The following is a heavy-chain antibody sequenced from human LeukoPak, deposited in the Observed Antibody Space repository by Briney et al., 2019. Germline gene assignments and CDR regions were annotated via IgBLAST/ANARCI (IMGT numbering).Heavy chain of an antibody. CDR1: GFTFSTYA. CDR3: ARQYISGQWYFDY. V-gene: IGHV3-30*04. Sequence: GGSLRLSCAASGFTFSTYAMHWVRQAPGKGLEWVAAISYDGSNKNYADSVKGRFTISRDNSKNTLYLQMNSLIPEDTAVYYCARQYISGQWYFDYWGQGTLVTVSS. J-gene: IGHJ4*02. CDR2: ISYDGSNK. D-gene: IGHD5-18*01.